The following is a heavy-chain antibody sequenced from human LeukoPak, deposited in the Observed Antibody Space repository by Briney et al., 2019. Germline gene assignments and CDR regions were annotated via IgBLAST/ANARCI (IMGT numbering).Heavy chain of an antibody. CDR1: GFTFSSYG. D-gene: IGHD5-24*01. CDR2: IWYDGSNK. CDR3: AKDLRWLQTQPPEIGY. V-gene: IGHV3-33*06. Sequence: GGSLRLSCAASGFTFSSYGMHWVRQAPGKGLEWVAVIWYDGSNKYYADSVKGRFTISRDNSKNTLYLQMNSLRAEDTAVYYCAKDLRWLQTQPPEIGYWGQGTLVTVFS. J-gene: IGHJ4*02.